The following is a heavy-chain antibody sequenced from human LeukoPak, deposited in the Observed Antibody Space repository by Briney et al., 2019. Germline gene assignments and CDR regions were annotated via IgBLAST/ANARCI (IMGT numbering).Heavy chain of an antibody. Sequence: SDTLSLTCAVYGGSLSGYYWSWIRQPPGKGLEWIGRVYSSGSANYNPSLKSRATMSVDTSKNQFSLKLSSVTAADTAVYYCARVVVFGVVSSDYYYYYMDVWGKGTTVTVSS. CDR2: VYSSGSA. V-gene: IGHV4-59*10. CDR3: ARVVVFGVVSSDYYYYYMDV. CDR1: GGSLSGYY. D-gene: IGHD3-3*01. J-gene: IGHJ6*03.